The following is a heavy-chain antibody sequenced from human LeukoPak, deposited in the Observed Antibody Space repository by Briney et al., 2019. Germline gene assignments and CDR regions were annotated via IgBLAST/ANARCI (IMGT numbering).Heavy chain of an antibody. CDR3: ARDGFTMIVVGWYFDL. D-gene: IGHD3-22*01. CDR2: ISYDGSNK. J-gene: IGHJ2*01. CDR1: GFTFSSYG. V-gene: IGHV3-30*03. Sequence: PGRSLRLSCAASGFTFSSYGMHWVRQAPGKGLEWVAVISYDGSNKDYADSVKGRFTISRDNSKNTLYLQMNSLRAEDTAVYYCARDGFTMIVVGWYFDLWGRGTLVTVSS.